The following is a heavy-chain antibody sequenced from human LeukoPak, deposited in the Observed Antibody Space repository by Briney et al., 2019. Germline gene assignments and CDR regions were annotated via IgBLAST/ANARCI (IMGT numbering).Heavy chain of an antibody. Sequence: PGRSLRLSCAASGFTFSSYGMHWVRQAPGKGLEWVAFIWYDGSNKYYADSVKGRFTISRDNSKNTLYLQMNSLRAEDTAVYYCARERPYYDILTGYPNWFDPWGQGTLVTVSS. V-gene: IGHV3-33*01. D-gene: IGHD3-9*01. CDR1: GFTFSSYG. CDR2: IWYDGSNK. CDR3: ARERPYYDILTGYPNWFDP. J-gene: IGHJ5*02.